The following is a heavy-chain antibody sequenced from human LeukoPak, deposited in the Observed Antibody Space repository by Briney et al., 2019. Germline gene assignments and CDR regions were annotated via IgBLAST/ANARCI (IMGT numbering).Heavy chain of an antibody. Sequence: PGGSLRLSCVGSGFSFNSYDMGWVRQTPGKGLEWVSAISTSGGYTEDADSVKGRFTIFRDNSQNTLFLQMNSLRAEDTAVYYCAKKPATIKFPFDNWGQGTLVTVSP. D-gene: IGHD5-24*01. J-gene: IGHJ4*02. V-gene: IGHV3-23*01. CDR2: ISTSGGYT. CDR1: GFSFNSYD. CDR3: AKKPATIKFPFDN.